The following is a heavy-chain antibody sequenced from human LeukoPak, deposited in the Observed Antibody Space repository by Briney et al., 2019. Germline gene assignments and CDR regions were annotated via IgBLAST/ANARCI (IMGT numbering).Heavy chain of an antibody. Sequence: SETLSLTCAVYGGSFSGYYWSWIRQPPGKGLEWIGEINHSGSTNYNPSLKSRVTISVDTSKNQISLKLSSVTAADTAVYYCARTLGYYDSSGYRYWGQGTLVTVSS. J-gene: IGHJ4*02. CDR3: ARTLGYYDSSGYRY. V-gene: IGHV4-34*01. CDR2: INHSGST. CDR1: GGSFSGYY. D-gene: IGHD3-22*01.